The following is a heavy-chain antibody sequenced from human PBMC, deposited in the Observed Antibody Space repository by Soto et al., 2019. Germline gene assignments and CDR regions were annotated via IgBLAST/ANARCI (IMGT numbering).Heavy chain of an antibody. J-gene: IGHJ4*02. Sequence: SETLSLTCAVSGGSISSGGYSWSWLRQPPGKGLEWIGYIFHSGSTYYNPSLKSRVTISVDGSKNQFSLKLSSVTAADTAVYYCARVGRYYGSGKPFGQFDYWGQGTLVTVSS. CDR2: IFHSGST. CDR1: GGSISSGGYS. CDR3: ARVGRYYGSGKPFGQFDY. V-gene: IGHV4-30-2*01. D-gene: IGHD3-10*01.